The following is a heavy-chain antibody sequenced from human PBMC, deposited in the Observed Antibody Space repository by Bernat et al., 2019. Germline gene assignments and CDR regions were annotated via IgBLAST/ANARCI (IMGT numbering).Heavy chain of an antibody. CDR3: ARHYYGSGSYFSAYGMDV. J-gene: IGHJ6*02. CDR2: IYYSGST. CDR1: GGSISSSSYY. V-gene: IGHV4-39*01. Sequence: QLQLQESGPGLVKPSETLSHTCTVSGGSISSSSYYWGWIRQPPGKGLEWIGSIYYSGSTYYNPSLKSRVTISVDTSKNQFSLKLSSVTAADTAVYYCARHYYGSGSYFSAYGMDVWGQGTTVTVSS. D-gene: IGHD3-10*01.